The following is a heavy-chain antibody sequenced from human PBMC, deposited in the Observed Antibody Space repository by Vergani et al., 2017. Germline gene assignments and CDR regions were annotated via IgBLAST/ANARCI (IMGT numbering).Heavy chain of an antibody. CDR2: IYHSGST. V-gene: IGHV4-4*02. D-gene: IGHD1-26*01. Sequence: QVQLQESGPGLVKPSGTLSLTCAVSGGSISSSNWWSWVRQPPGKGLEWIGEIYHSGSTNYNPSLKSRVTISVDKSKNQFSLKLSSVTAADTAVYYCARDRGQPGKWESHDEDAFDIWGQGTMVTVSS. J-gene: IGHJ3*02. CDR3: ARDRGQPGKWESHDEDAFDI. CDR1: GGSISSSNW.